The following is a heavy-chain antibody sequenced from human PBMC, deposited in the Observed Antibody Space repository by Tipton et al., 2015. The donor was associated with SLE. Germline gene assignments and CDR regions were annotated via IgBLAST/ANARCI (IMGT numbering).Heavy chain of an antibody. CDR1: GGSISRGAYY. J-gene: IGHJ6*03. CDR2: IYTSGSS. D-gene: IGHD1-26*01. Sequence: LRLSCTVSGGSISRGAYYWSWIRQPAGKGLEWIGRIYTSGSSNYNPSLKSRVTISVDTSKNQFSLKLTSVTAADTAVYYCATGYGGSYSHFFYMDVWGKGTTVTVFS. V-gene: IGHV4-61*02. CDR3: ATGYGGSYSHFFYMDV.